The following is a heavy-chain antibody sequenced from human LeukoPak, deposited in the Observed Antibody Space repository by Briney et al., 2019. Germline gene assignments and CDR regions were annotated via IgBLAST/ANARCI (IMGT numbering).Heavy chain of an antibody. CDR1: GFTFSSYG. CDR2: IYSGGST. V-gene: IGHV3-NL1*01. D-gene: IGHD3-10*01. J-gene: IGHJ4*02. Sequence: GGSLRLSCAASGFTFSSYGMHWVRQAPGKGLEWVSVIYSGGSTYYADSVKGRFTISRDNSKNTLYLQMNSLRAEDTAVYYCARDGEGLFDYWGQGTLVTVSS. CDR3: ARDGEGLFDY.